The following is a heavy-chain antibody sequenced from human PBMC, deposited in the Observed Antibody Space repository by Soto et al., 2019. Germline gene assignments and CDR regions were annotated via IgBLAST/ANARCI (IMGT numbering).Heavy chain of an antibody. J-gene: IGHJ6*02. V-gene: IGHV1-69*13. Sequence: ASVKLSCKASGGTFSSYAISWVRQAPGQGLEWMGGIIPIFGTANYAQKFQGRATITADESTSTAYMEPSSLRSEDTAVYYCARDHLYSGYSYGYNYYYGMDVWGQGTTVTVSS. CDR3: ARDHLYSGYSYGYNYYYGMDV. D-gene: IGHD5-18*01. CDR2: IIPIFGTA. CDR1: GGTFSSYA.